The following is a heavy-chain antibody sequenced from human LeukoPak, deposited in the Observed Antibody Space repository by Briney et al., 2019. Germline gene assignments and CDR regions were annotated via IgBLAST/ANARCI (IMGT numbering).Heavy chain of an antibody. CDR3: ARGDFWSGYYRAGDAFDI. V-gene: IGHV1-69*05. D-gene: IGHD3-3*01. CDR1: GGTFSNYA. J-gene: IGHJ3*02. CDR2: IIPIFGTA. Sequence: ASVKVSCKASGGTFSNYAISWVRQAPGQGLEWMGGIIPIFGTANYAQKFQGRVTITTDESTSTAYMELSSLRSEDTAVYYCARGDFWSGYYRAGDAFDIWGQGTMVTVSS.